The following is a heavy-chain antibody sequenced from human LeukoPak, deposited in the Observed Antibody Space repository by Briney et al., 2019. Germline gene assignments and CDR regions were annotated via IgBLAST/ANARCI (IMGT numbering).Heavy chain of an antibody. Sequence: PSETLSLTCTVSGGSISSYYWSWIRQPPGKGLEWIGYIYYSGSTNYNPSLKGRVTISVDTSKNQFSLKLSSVTAADTAVYYCARSSERYSSSWYWYYGMDVWGQGTTVTVSS. J-gene: IGHJ6*02. D-gene: IGHD6-13*01. CDR3: ARSSERYSSSWYWYYGMDV. CDR2: IYYSGST. V-gene: IGHV4-59*01. CDR1: GGSISSYY.